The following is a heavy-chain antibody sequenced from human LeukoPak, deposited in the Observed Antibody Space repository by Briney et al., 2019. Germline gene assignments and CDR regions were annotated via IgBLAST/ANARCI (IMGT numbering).Heavy chain of an antibody. V-gene: IGHV1-2*03. D-gene: IGHD5-18*01. Sequence: EASVKVSCKASGYTFTDYYMHWVQQAPGQGLEWMGWINPNSGATNFAQKFQGRVTMTRDTSISTAYMELSRLRSDDTAVYYCARYTAMARGFDYWGQGALVTVSS. CDR1: GYTFTDYY. J-gene: IGHJ4*02. CDR2: INPNSGAT. CDR3: ARYTAMARGFDY.